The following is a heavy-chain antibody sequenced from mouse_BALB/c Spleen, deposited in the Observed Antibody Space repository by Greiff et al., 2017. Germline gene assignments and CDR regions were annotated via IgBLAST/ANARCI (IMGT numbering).Heavy chain of an antibody. D-gene: IGHD2-4*01. CDR2: IWAGGST. Sequence: QVQLKESGPGLVAPSQSLSITCTVSGFSLTSYGVHWVRQPPGKGLEWLGVIWAGGSTNYNSALMSRLSISKDNSKSQVFLKMNSLQTDDTAMYYCARDLDYDRYAMDYWGQGTSVTVSS. J-gene: IGHJ4*01. V-gene: IGHV2-9*02. CDR1: GFSLTSYG. CDR3: ARDLDYDRYAMDY.